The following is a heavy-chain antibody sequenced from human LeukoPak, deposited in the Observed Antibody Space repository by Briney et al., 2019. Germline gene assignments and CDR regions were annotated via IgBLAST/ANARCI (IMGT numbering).Heavy chain of an antibody. J-gene: IGHJ3*01. CDR2: ISGSGGST. CDR3: AREFTIFGVVIQRYDAFDV. V-gene: IGHV3-23*01. CDR1: GFTFSSYA. D-gene: IGHD3-3*01. Sequence: GGSLRLSCAASGFTFSSYAMSWVRQAPGKGLEWVSAISGSGGSTYYADSVKGRFTISRDNSKSMLYLQMDSLRAEDTAVYYCAREFTIFGVVIQRYDAFDVWGQGTMVTVSS.